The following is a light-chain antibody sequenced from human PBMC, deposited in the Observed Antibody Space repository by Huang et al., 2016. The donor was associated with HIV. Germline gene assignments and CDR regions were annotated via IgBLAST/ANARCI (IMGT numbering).Light chain of an antibody. CDR3: QQSYSALSS. V-gene: IGKV1-39*01. CDR2: SAS. J-gene: IGKJ5*01. Sequence: IQMTQSPTSLSASVGDRVSITCRASQSISTYLNWYQQKPGKAPKLLISSASSLHSGGPSRFSGSGSGTDFTLTIKGLQLDDLATYYCQQSYSALSSFGPGTRL. CDR1: QSISTY.